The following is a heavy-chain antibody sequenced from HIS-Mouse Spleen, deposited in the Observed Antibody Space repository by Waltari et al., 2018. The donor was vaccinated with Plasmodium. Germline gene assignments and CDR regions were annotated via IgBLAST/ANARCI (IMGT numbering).Heavy chain of an antibody. CDR3: ARDRRLAFDY. J-gene: IGHJ4*02. Sequence: QVQLVESGGGVVQPGRSLRPSCAASGFTLSNYAMHWVRQAPGKGLEWVAVISYDGNNKYYADSVKGRFTISRDNSKNTLYLQMNSLRAEDTAVYYCARDRRLAFDYWGQGTLVTVSS. D-gene: IGHD2-15*01. V-gene: IGHV3-30-3*01. CDR1: GFTLSNYA. CDR2: ISYDGNNK.